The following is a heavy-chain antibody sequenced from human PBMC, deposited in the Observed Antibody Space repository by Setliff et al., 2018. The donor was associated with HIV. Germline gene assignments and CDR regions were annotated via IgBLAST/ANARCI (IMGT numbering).Heavy chain of an antibody. CDR1: GYTFSSFG. V-gene: IGHV1-18*01. J-gene: IGHJ4*02. CDR2: SSAYNGNT. D-gene: IGHD3-3*01. CDR3: ARGVFWSGYYNHASFDY. Sequence: ASVKVSCKASGYTFSSFGIRWVRQAPGQGLGWMGWSSAYNGNTKSAQNLQGRVTMTTDTSTRTAYMALRSLRSEDTAVYYCARGVFWSGYYNHASFDYWGQGTLVTVSS.